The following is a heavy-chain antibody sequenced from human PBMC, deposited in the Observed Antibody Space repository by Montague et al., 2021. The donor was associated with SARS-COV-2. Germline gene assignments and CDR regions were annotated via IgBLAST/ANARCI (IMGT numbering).Heavy chain of an antibody. Sequence: SETLSLTCSVSSGSIISSGYYWGWIRQPPGKELEWIGNIYYSGTTYYNPSLQSRGTISVDTSKNHLSLRLSSVTAADTAVYFCAGGMIRGVTTPFDYWGQGGQVTVSS. CDR3: AGGMIRGVTTPFDY. J-gene: IGHJ4*02. D-gene: IGHD3-10*01. V-gene: IGHV4-39*02. CDR1: SGSIISSGYY. CDR2: IYYSGTT.